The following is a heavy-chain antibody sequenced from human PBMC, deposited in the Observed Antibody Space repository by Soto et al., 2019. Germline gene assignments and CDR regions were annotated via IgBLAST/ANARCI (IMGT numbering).Heavy chain of an antibody. J-gene: IGHJ4*02. Sequence: PSETLSLTCTVSGGSISNFYWSWIRQPPGKRLEWIGYVYYSGTTNYNPSLKSRVTISADTSKNQLSLELSSVTAADTAVYYCARHGTGGLNDYWGQGTLVTVSS. CDR3: ARHGTGGLNDY. CDR2: VYYSGTT. D-gene: IGHD2-8*02. CDR1: GGSISNFY. V-gene: IGHV4-59*08.